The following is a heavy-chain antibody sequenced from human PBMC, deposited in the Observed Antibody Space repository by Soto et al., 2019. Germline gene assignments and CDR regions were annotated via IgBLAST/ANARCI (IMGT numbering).Heavy chain of an antibody. CDR3: ARLEIIGVNFFEH. Sequence: EVQLVESGGGLVQPGGSLRLSCAASGFTFSDYHMHWVRQAAGKGLEWVAAIDTSGHTFYLGSVRGRFTVSRDDPRSSFHLQMSNLRPEDTAVYYCARLEIIGVNFFEHWCRGVLVTVSS. D-gene: IGHD3-10*01. J-gene: IGHJ5*02. V-gene: IGHV3-13*01. CDR1: GFTFSDYH. CDR2: IDTSGHT.